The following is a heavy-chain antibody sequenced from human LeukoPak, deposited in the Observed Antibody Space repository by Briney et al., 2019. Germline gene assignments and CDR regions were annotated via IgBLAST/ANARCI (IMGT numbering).Heavy chain of an antibody. D-gene: IGHD3-16*01. J-gene: IGHJ4*02. Sequence: GGSLRLSCAASGFTFSSYGMHWVRQAPGKGLEWVAIISYDGSNKYYADSVKGRFTISRDNSKNTLYPQMNSLRAEDTAVYYCAKATTYVGNSRFDYWGQGTLVTVSS. CDR2: ISYDGSNK. V-gene: IGHV3-30*18. CDR1: GFTFSSYG. CDR3: AKATTYVGNSRFDY.